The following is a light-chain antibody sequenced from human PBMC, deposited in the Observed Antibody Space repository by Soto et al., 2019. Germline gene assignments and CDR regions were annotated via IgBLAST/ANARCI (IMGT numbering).Light chain of an antibody. CDR2: DVS. V-gene: IGLV2-14*01. CDR1: SRDVGGYNY. CDR3: SSVTSSSSYA. Sequence: QSALTQPASVSGSPGQSIAISCTGTSRDVGGYNYVSWYQQHPGKAPKLMIYDVSNRPSGVSIRFSGSQSGNTASPTISGLQAVGEADYSFSSVTSSSSYAFRSGTKVTV. J-gene: IGLJ1*01.